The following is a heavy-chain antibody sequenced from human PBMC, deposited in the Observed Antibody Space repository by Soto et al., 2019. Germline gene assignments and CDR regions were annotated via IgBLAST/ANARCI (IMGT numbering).Heavy chain of an antibody. CDR2: ISGYNGNT. Sequence: QVQLVQSGAEVKKPGASVKVSCKASGYTFTKYGFTWVRQAPGQVLEWMGWISGYNGNTNYAQKFQDRVTMTTDTPTSKAYRELSSLRSDDTAVYYCARDLNIVLKGLRYYFDYWGQGTLVTVSS. D-gene: IGHD2-8*01. J-gene: IGHJ4*02. V-gene: IGHV1-18*01. CDR3: ARDLNIVLKGLRYYFDY. CDR1: GYTFTKYG.